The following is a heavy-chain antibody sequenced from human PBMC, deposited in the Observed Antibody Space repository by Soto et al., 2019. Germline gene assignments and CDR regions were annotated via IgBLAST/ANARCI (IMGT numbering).Heavy chain of an antibody. J-gene: IGHJ5*02. CDR1: GGSIDSYY. CDR3: ARDSRLGFHDH. V-gene: IGHV4-59*01. Sequence: PSLTCTVSGGSIDSYYWSWIRQPPGKGLEWIGYIYYSGSTKYNPSLKSRVTISVDTSKNQFSLNLNSVTAADTAIYYCARDSRLGFHDHWGQGTLVTVSS. CDR2: IYYSGST. D-gene: IGHD3-16*01.